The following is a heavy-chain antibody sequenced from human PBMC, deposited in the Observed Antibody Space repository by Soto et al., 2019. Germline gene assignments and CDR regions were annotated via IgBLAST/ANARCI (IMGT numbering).Heavy chain of an antibody. Sequence: GGSLRLSCAASGFTFSSYAMHWVRQAPGKGLEWVAVISYDGSNKYYADSVKGRFTISRDNSKNTLYLQMNSLRAEDTAVYYCARDIVVVPAATYYYYYGMDVWGQGTTVTVSS. CDR3: ARDIVVVPAATYYYYYGMDV. CDR1: GFTFSSYA. J-gene: IGHJ6*02. CDR2: ISYDGSNK. D-gene: IGHD2-2*01. V-gene: IGHV3-30-3*01.